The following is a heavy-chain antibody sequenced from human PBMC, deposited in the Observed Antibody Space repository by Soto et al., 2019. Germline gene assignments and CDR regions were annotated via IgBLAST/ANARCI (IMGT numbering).Heavy chain of an antibody. J-gene: IGHJ6*02. V-gene: IGHV4-31*03. Sequence: PSETLSLTCTVSGGSISSGGYYWSWIRQHPGKGLEWIGYIYYSGSTYYNPSLKSRVTISVDTSKNQFSPKLSSVTAADTAVYYCARDKKVYDFWSGSLDYYYGMDVWGQGTTVTVSS. D-gene: IGHD3-3*01. CDR3: ARDKKVYDFWSGSLDYYYGMDV. CDR2: IYYSGST. CDR1: GGSISSGGYY.